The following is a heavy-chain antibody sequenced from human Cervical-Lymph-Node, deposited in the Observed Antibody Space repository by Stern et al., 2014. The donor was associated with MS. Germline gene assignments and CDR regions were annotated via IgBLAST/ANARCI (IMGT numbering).Heavy chain of an antibody. Sequence: VHLVESGPGLVKPSQTLALTCAISGDTVSSNSATWTWIRQSPSRGLEWLGRTFYRSRWFSDFALSVKSRITINPDTSKNHFSLQLMSVTPEDTAVYYCARGFYHLDVWGQGTTVTVSS. CDR3: ARGFYHLDV. CDR2: TFYRSRWFS. J-gene: IGHJ6*02. V-gene: IGHV6-1*01. CDR1: GDTVSSNSAT. D-gene: IGHD2/OR15-2a*01.